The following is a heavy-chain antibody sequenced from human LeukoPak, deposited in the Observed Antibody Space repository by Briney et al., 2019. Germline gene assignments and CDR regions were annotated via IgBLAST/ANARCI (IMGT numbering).Heavy chain of an antibody. CDR3: ARGGSLVEY. J-gene: IGHJ4*02. CDR2: ISSGGGTV. D-gene: IGHD3-10*01. Sequence: PGGSLRLSCAASGFTFNNYEMHWVRRAPGKGLEWVTYISSGGGTVYYADSVKGRFTVSRDNAKNSLYLQMSSLRAEDTAVYYCARGGSLVEYWGQGTLVSVSS. CDR1: GFTFNNYE. V-gene: IGHV3-48*03.